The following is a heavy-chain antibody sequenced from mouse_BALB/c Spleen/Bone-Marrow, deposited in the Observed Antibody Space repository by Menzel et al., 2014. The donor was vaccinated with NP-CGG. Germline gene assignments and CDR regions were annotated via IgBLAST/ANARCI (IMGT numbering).Heavy chain of an antibody. J-gene: IGHJ3*01. Sequence: QLQESGPELEKPGASVKISCKASGYSFTGYNMNWVKQNNGKSLEWIGNIDPYYGGVSYNQKFKGKATLTVDKSSNTAYMQLKSLTSEDSAVYYCAISIEYRPLVYWGQGTLDTVSA. D-gene: IGHD2-14*01. V-gene: IGHV1-39*01. CDR2: IDPYYGGV. CDR1: GYSFTGYN. CDR3: AISIEYRPLVY.